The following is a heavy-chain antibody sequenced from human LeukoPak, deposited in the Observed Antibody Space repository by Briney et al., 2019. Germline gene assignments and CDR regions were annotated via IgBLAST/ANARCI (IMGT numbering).Heavy chain of an antibody. CDR1: GFSFSSFG. V-gene: IGHV3-33*01. Sequence: GGSLRLSCAASGFSFSSFGMHWVRQAPGKGLEWVAVIWYDGNKKYYADSVKGRFAISRDNSKNTLYLQMNSLTVEDTAVYYCARVAARRVRPPTTLPWFDPWGQGTLVTVSS. CDR3: ARVAARRVRPPTTLPWFDP. J-gene: IGHJ5*02. CDR2: IWYDGNKK. D-gene: IGHD1-1*01.